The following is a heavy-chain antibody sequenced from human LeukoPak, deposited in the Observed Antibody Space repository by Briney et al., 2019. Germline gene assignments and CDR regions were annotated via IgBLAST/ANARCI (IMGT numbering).Heavy chain of an antibody. D-gene: IGHD1-26*01. J-gene: IGHJ4*02. CDR2: ISYDGNVK. CDR3: ARDFSTKYSQDY. Sequence: YALHWVRQAPGKGLEWLTFISYDGNVKYYADSVKGRFTVSRDDSKITLYLQMHSLRAEDTALYYCARDFSTKYSQDYWGQGTLVTVSS. CDR1: YA. V-gene: IGHV3-30-3*01.